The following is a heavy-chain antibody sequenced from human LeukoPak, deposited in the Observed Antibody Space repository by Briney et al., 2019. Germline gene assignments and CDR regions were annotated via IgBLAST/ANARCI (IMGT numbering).Heavy chain of an antibody. CDR2: ISRSSSYI. V-gene: IGHV3-21*04. CDR3: ARETTGWDTALDYYFYYMDV. Sequence: GGSLRLSCAVSGFTFANYSVSWVRQAPGKGLEWVPSISRSSSYIYYADSVKGRFTISRDNAKNSLFLQMNTLRAEDTALYYCARETTGWDTALDYYFYYMDVWGKGTTVTVSS. CDR1: GFTFANYS. J-gene: IGHJ6*03. D-gene: IGHD6-19*01.